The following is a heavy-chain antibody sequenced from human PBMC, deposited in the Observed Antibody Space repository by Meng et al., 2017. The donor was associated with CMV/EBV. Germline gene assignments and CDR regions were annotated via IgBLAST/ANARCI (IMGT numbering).Heavy chain of an antibody. Sequence: LSLTGAASGFTFSSYSMNWVRQAPGKGLEWVSSISSSSSYIYYADSVKGRFTISRDNAKNSLYLQMNSLRAEDTAVYYCARVRGSSWYDEVDYYYYYGMDVWGQGTTVTVSS. CDR2: ISSSSSYI. V-gene: IGHV3-21*01. J-gene: IGHJ6*02. CDR3: ARVRGSSWYDEVDYYYYYGMDV. CDR1: GFTFSSYS. D-gene: IGHD6-13*01.